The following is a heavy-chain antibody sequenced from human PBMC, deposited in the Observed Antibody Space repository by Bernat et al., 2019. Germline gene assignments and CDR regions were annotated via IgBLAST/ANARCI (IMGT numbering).Heavy chain of an antibody. V-gene: IGHV4-39*01. CDR2: IYYSGST. J-gene: IGHJ6*03. CDR1: GCSISSSSYY. Sequence: QLQLQESGPGLVKPSETLSLTCTVSGCSISSSSYYWGWIRQPPGKGLEWIGSIYYSGSTYYNPSLKIRVTISVDTSKNQFSLKLSSVTAADTAVYYCARLHCSSTSCYVTGYYYYYYMDVWGKGTTVTVSS. CDR3: ARLHCSSTSCYVTGYYYYYYMDV. D-gene: IGHD2-2*01.